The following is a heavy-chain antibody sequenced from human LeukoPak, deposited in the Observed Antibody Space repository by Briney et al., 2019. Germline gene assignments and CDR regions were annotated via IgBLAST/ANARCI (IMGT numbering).Heavy chain of an antibody. CDR1: GYTFTGYY. CDR2: INPNSGGT. CDR3: ARMTIRKDYYYYGMDV. D-gene: IGHD4/OR15-4a*01. V-gene: IGHV1-2*02. J-gene: IGHJ6*02. Sequence: GASVKVSCKASGYTFTGYYMHWVRQAPGQGLEWMGWINPNSGGTNYAQKFQGRVTMTRDTSISTAYMELSRLRSDDTAVYYCARMTIRKDYYYYGMDVWGQGTTVTVSS.